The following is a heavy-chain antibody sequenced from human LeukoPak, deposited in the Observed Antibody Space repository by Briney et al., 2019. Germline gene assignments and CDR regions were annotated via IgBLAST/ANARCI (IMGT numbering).Heavy chain of an antibody. D-gene: IGHD6-6*01. Sequence: ASVKGSCKASRYTFTEYYIKTVRQAPGQGLEWIGWMDPISGGTNYAQKFRGRVTMTRDTYISTAYMALSRLTVGDTAVYYCGRKSAARKTSEFDYWGQGTLVTVSS. CDR2: MDPISGGT. CDR3: GRKSAARKTSEFDY. V-gene: IGHV1-2*02. J-gene: IGHJ4*01. CDR1: RYTFTEYY.